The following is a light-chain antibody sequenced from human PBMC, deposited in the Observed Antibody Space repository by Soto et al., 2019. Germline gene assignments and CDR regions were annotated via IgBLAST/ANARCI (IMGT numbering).Light chain of an antibody. V-gene: IGKV3-11*01. J-gene: IGKJ2*01. CDR1: QSVSSY. CDR3: PQRSNWPPEEYT. Sequence: EIVLTQSPATLSLSPGERATLSCRASQSVSSYLAWYQQKPGQAPRLLIYDASNRATGIPARFSGSGSGTDFTLTISSLEPEDFAVYYCPQRSNWPPEEYTFGQGTKLEIK. CDR2: DAS.